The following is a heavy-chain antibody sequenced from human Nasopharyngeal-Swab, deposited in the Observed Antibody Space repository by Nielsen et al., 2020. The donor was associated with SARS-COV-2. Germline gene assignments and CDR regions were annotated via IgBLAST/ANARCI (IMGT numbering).Heavy chain of an antibody. V-gene: IGHV4-34*01. J-gene: IGHJ4*02. D-gene: IGHD2-21*01. CDR2: INHSGST. Sequence: SETLSLTCAVYGGSFSGYYWSWIRQPPGKGLEWIREINHSGSTNYNPSLKSRVTISVDTSKNQFSLKLSSVTAADTAVYYCARSLAYCGGDCYSSNGVFDYWGQGTLVTVSS. CDR1: GGSFSGYY. CDR3: ARSLAYCGGDCYSSNGVFDY.